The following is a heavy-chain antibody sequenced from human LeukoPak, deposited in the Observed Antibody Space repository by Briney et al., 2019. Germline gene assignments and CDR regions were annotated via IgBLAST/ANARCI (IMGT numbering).Heavy chain of an antibody. Sequence: PGGSLRLSCTASGFTFSSYDMNWVRQAPGKGLEWVSYISTISSTKYYADSVKGRFTISRDNAKNSLYLQMNRLRDEDTGVYYCARGKIGYYYGDYDGYWGQGTLVTVSP. J-gene: IGHJ4*02. D-gene: IGHD4-17*01. CDR1: GFTFSSYD. V-gene: IGHV3-48*02. CDR3: ARGKIGYYYGDYDGY. CDR2: ISTISSTK.